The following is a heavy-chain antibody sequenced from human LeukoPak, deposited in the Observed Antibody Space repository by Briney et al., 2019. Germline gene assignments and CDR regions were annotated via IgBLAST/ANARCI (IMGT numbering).Heavy chain of an antibody. Sequence: GGSLRLSCAASGFTFSSYSMNWVRQAPGKGLEWVSSISSSSSYIYYADSVKGRFTISRDNAKNSLYLQMNSLRAEEPAVYYCARDSGRDDSSGYYYSEVDYWGQGTLVTVSS. J-gene: IGHJ4*02. D-gene: IGHD3-22*01. CDR1: GFTFSSYS. CDR3: ARDSGRDDSSGYYYSEVDY. CDR2: ISSSSSYI. V-gene: IGHV3-21*01.